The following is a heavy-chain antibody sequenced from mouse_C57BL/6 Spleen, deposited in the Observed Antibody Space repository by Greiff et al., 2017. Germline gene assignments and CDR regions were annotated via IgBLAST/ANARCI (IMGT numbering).Heavy chain of an antibody. CDR3: ARGHPGHFDY. J-gene: IGHJ2*01. CDR1: GYSITSGYY. CDR2: ISYDGSN. V-gene: IGHV3-6*01. Sequence: EVQLVESGPGLVKPSQSLSLTCSVTGYSITSGYYWNWIRQFPGNKLEWMGYISYDGSNNYNPSLKNRISITRDTSKNQFFLKLNSVTTEDTATYYCARGHPGHFDYWGQGTTLTVSS.